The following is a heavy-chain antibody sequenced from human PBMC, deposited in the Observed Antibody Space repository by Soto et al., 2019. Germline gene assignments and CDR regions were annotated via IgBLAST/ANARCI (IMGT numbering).Heavy chain of an antibody. Sequence: QVRLQESGPGPVKPSETLSLTCTVSDGSINSDYWSWIRQPPGKGLEWIGYIFYTGSTNYNPSLKSRVTISLDKSKNHFSLKLTSVTAADTAVYYCARGYYYYYIDVWGRGTTVTVSS. J-gene: IGHJ6*03. CDR2: IFYTGST. CDR1: DGSINSDY. V-gene: IGHV4-59*01. CDR3: ARGYYYYYIDV.